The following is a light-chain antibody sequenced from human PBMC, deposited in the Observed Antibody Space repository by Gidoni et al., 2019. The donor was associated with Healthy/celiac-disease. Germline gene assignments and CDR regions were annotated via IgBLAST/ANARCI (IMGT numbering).Light chain of an antibody. Sequence: AIRMTQSPSSLSASTGDRVTITCRASQGISSYLAWYQQKPGKAPKLLIYAASTLQSGVPSSISGSGSGTDFTLTISCLQSEDFATYYCQQYYSYPRTFGQXTKVEIK. CDR2: AAS. J-gene: IGKJ1*01. CDR3: QQYYSYPRT. V-gene: IGKV1-8*01. CDR1: QGISSY.